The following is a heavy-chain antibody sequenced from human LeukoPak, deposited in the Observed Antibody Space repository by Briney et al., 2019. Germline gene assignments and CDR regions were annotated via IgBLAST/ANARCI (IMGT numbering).Heavy chain of an antibody. D-gene: IGHD3-22*01. CDR3: ARGPGEGGSSGYYYGKPEDPAEYYFDY. V-gene: IGHV1-46*01. J-gene: IGHJ4*02. CDR2: INPSGGST. CDR1: GYTFTSYY. Sequence: ASVKVSCKASGYTFTSYYMHWVRQAPGQGLEWMGIINPSGGSTTYAQTFQGRVTMTRDMSTNTVYMELSSLRSEDTAVYYCARGPGEGGSSGYYYGKPEDPAEYYFDYWGQGTLVTVSS.